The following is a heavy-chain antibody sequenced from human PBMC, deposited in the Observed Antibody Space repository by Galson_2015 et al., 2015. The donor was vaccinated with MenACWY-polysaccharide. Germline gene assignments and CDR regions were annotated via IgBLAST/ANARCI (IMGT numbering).Heavy chain of an antibody. Sequence: SVKVSCKASGYSFSSYDINWVRQTTGHGLEWMGWMNPSSGNTGYAQKFQGRVTMTRNTSISIAYMELSSLRSEDTAVYYCARGGKYYYDSSGYLNWFDPWGQGTLVTVSS. CDR2: MNPSSGNT. J-gene: IGHJ5*02. CDR3: ARGGKYYYDSSGYLNWFDP. D-gene: IGHD3-22*01. V-gene: IGHV1-8*01. CDR1: GYSFSSYD.